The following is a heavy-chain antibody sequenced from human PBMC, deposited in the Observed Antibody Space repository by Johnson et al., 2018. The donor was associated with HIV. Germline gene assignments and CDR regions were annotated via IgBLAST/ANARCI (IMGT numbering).Heavy chain of an antibody. CDR3: ARDVAGIYDAFDI. D-gene: IGHD1-1*01. V-gene: IGHV3-30*03. J-gene: IGHJ3*02. Sequence: QVLLVESGGGVVQPGRSLRLSCAASGFTFSSYDMHWVRQAPGKGLEWVALISYDGSNKYHADSVKGRFTISRDNSKNTVYLQLNSLRAEDTAMYYCARDVAGIYDAFDIWGQGTMVTVSS. CDR1: GFTFSSYD. CDR2: ISYDGSNK.